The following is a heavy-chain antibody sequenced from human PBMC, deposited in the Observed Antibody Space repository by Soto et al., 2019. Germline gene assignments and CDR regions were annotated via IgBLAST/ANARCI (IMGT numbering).Heavy chain of an antibody. CDR1: GYTFTSYA. CDR2: INAGNGNT. V-gene: IGHV1-3*01. Sequence: ASVKVSCKASGYTFTSYAMHWVRQAPGQRLEWMGWINAGNGNTKYSQKLQGRVTITRDTSASTAYMELSSLRSEDTAVYYCARGGKYCSSTSCYAAIYDHFQHWGQGTLVTVSS. J-gene: IGHJ1*01. D-gene: IGHD2-2*01. CDR3: ARGGKYCSSTSCYAAIYDHFQH.